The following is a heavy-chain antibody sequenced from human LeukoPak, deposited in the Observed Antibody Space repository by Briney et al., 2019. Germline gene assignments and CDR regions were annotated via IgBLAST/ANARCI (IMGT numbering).Heavy chain of an antibody. J-gene: IGHJ5*02. D-gene: IGHD3-3*01. CDR3: ARETLAIFGVVTANWFDP. CDR2: IIPIFGTA. Sequence: SVKVSCKASGGTFSSYAISWVRQAPGQGLEWMGGIIPIFGTANYAQKFQGRVTITTDESTSTAYMELSSLRSEDTAVYYCARETLAIFGVVTANWFDPWGQGTLVTVSS. CDR1: GGTFSSYA. V-gene: IGHV1-69*05.